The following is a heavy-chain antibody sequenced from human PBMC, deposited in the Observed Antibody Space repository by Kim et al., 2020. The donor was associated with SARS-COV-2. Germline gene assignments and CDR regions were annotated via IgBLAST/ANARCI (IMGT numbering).Heavy chain of an antibody. V-gene: IGHV3-15*01. J-gene: IGHJ4*02. Sequence: YDAPVKGRFTISRDDSKNTVYLQMNSLMADDTAMYYCTTDPGDGGGLGPGFWGQGTLVTVSS. CDR3: TTDPGDGGGLGPGF. D-gene: IGHD3-22*01.